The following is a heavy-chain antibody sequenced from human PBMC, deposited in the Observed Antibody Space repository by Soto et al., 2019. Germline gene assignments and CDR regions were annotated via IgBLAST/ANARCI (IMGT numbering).Heavy chain of an antibody. Sequence: ASVKVSCKASGYTFTSYYMHWVRQAPGQGLEWMGIINPSGGSTSYAQKFQGRVTMTRDTSTSTVYMELSSLRSEDTAVYYCARLPIAAAGTPSVDYWGQGTLVTVSS. D-gene: IGHD6-13*01. CDR3: ARLPIAAAGTPSVDY. CDR1: GYTFTSYY. V-gene: IGHV1-46*01. J-gene: IGHJ4*02. CDR2: INPSGGST.